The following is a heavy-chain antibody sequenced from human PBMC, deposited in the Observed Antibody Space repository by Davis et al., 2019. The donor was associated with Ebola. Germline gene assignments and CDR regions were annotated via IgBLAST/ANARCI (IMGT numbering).Heavy chain of an antibody. V-gene: IGHV3-48*04. CDR3: ARDSAPITMVRGVSNWFDP. CDR2: ISSSCSTI. CDR1: GFTFSSYA. J-gene: IGHJ5*02. Sequence: GGSLRLSCAASGFTFSSYAMSWVRQAPGKGLEWVSAISSSCSTIYYADSVKGRFTISRDNAKNSLYLQMNSLRAEDTAVYYCARDSAPITMVRGVSNWFDPWGQGTLVTVSS. D-gene: IGHD3-10*01.